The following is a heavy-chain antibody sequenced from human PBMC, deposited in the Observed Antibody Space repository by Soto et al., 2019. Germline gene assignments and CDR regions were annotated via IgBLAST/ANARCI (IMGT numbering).Heavy chain of an antibody. J-gene: IGHJ6*02. CDR2: ISAYNGNT. CDR1: GYTFTSYG. CDR3: ALERITMVRGVIRYDGMDV. V-gene: IGHV1-18*01. Sequence: QVQLVQSGAEVKKPGASVKVSCKASGYTFTSYGISWVRQAPGQGLEWMGWISAYNGNTNYAQKHKGRVTMTTDTSKSTAYMERRSLRSDDTAVCYCALERITMVRGVIRYDGMDVWGQGTTVTVSS. D-gene: IGHD3-10*01.